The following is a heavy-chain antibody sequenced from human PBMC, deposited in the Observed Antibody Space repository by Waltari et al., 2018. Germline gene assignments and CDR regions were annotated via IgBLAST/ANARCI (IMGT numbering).Heavy chain of an antibody. Sequence: EVQLVQSGAEVKKPGESLKISCAASGFTFSSYWMSWVRQAPGKGLEWVANIKQDGSEKYYVDSVKGRFTISRDNAKNSLYLQMNSLRAEDTAVYYCARDPFRSGSYDYWGQGTLVTVSS. V-gene: IGHV3-7*01. CDR2: IKQDGSEK. D-gene: IGHD3-10*01. CDR1: GFTFSSYW. J-gene: IGHJ4*02. CDR3: ARDPFRSGSYDY.